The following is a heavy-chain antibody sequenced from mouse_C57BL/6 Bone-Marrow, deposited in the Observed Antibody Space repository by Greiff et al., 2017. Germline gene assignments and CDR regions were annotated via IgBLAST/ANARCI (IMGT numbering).Heavy chain of an antibody. CDR3: TPLYDYSGAWFAY. CDR1: GYKFTDYE. J-gene: IGHJ3*01. Sequence: QVQLLQSGAELVRPGASVTLSCTASGYKFTDYEMHWVKQTPVHGLEWIGAIDPETGGTAYNQKFKGKAILTADKSSSTAYMELRSLTSEDSAVYYCTPLYDYSGAWFAYWGQGTLVTVSA. CDR2: IDPETGGT. V-gene: IGHV1-15*01. D-gene: IGHD2-4*01.